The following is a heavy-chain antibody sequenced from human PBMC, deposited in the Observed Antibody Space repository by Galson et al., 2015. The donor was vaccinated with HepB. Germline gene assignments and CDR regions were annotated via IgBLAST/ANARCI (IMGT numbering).Heavy chain of an antibody. CDR3: AQVVGTGVPGTPNYFDP. D-gene: IGHD6-19*01. CDR1: GFTFTSYA. V-gene: IGHV3-23*01. Sequence: SLRLSCADFGFTFTSYAVTWVRQAPGKGLEWVSAISESGDKTFYADSVRGRFTISRDNSKNTLYLQMNSLRAEDTAVYYCAQVVGTGVPGTPNYFDPWGLGILVTVSS. CDR2: ISESGDKT. J-gene: IGHJ5*02.